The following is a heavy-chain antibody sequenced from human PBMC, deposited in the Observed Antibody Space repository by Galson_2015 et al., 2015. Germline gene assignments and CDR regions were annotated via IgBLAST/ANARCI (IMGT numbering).Heavy chain of an antibody. CDR3: ARAGTTVTGFDP. V-gene: IGHV3-53*01. D-gene: IGHD4-11*01. CDR2: IYSGGST. J-gene: IGHJ5*02. CDR1: GFTVSSNY. Sequence: SLRLSCAASGFTVSSNYMSWVRQAPGKGLEWVSVIYSGGSTYYADSVKGRFTISRDNSKNTLYLQMNSLRAEDTAVYYYARAGTTVTGFDPWGQGTLVTVSS.